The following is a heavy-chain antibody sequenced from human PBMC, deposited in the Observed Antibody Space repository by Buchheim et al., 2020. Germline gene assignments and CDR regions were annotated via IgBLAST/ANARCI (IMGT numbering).Heavy chain of an antibody. V-gene: IGHV1-8*01. J-gene: IGHJ4*02. CDR3: VHLDDGGRWRGLDS. D-gene: IGHD2-15*01. CDR1: GSTFTSYD. CDR2: MKPNIGNT. Sequence: VQLLQSGAEVKKPGASVKVSCKASGSTFTSYDINWLRQPPGQGLEWMGWMKPNIGNTGYAQRFQGRFTMTRAISISTAYMELTSLRFDDTAVYYCVHLDDGGRWRGLDSWGQGTL.